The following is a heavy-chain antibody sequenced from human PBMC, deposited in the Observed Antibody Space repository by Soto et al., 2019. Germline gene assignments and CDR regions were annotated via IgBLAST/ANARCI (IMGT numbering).Heavy chain of an antibody. CDR3: ARHRPVNSPPRDAWWFDP. CDR2: IYYSGST. J-gene: IGHJ5*02. CDR1: GGSISSSSYY. V-gene: IGHV4-39*01. Sequence: SETLSLTCTVSGGSISSSSYYWGWIRQPPGKGLEWIGSIYYSGSTYYNPSLKSRVTISVDTSKNQFSLKLSSVTAADTAVYYCARHRPVNSPPRDAWWFDPWGQGTLVTVSS. D-gene: IGHD2-15*01.